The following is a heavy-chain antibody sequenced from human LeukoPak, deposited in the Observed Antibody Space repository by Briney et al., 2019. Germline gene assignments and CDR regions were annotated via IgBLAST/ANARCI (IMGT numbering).Heavy chain of an antibody. D-gene: IGHD3-22*01. Sequence: GGSLRLSCAASGFTFSSYSMNWVRQAPGKRLEWVSSISSSSSYIYYADSVKGRFTISRDNAKNSLYLQMNSLRAEDTAVYYCAREYYYDSSGYYFDYWGQGTLVTVSS. CDR2: ISSSSSYI. CDR3: AREYYYDSSGYYFDY. V-gene: IGHV3-21*01. CDR1: GFTFSSYS. J-gene: IGHJ4*02.